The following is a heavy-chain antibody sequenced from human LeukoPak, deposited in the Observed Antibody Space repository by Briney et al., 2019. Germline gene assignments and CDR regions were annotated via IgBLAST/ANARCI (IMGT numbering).Heavy chain of an antibody. Sequence: GGSLRLSCAASGFTFDDYGMSWVRQAPGKGLEWVSVIYGGGDAYYADSVKGRFTIARDNSKKTLYLQMNNLRVEDTAVYYCARVQSQWFDPWGQGTLVTVSS. CDR1: GFTFDDYG. CDR3: ARVQSQWFDP. D-gene: IGHD6-19*01. CDR2: IYGGGDA. J-gene: IGHJ5*02. V-gene: IGHV3-66*01.